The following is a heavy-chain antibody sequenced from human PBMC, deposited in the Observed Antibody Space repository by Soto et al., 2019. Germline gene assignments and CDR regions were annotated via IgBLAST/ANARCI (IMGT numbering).Heavy chain of an antibody. D-gene: IGHD2-21*02. J-gene: IGHJ5*02. CDR3: AREIVTAGGNNYLDP. V-gene: IGHV4-4*02. Sequence: PSETLSLTCGVSGGTVASSHWWSWVRQSPGGGLEWIGNVYHTGDTNLNPSLQSRVTISVDKSKNQFSLRLNSLTAADTAVYFCAREIVTAGGNNYLDPWGHGTMVTVYS. CDR2: VYHTGDT. CDR1: GGTVASSHW.